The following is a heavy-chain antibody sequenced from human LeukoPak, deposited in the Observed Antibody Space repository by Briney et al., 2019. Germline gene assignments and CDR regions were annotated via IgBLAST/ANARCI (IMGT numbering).Heavy chain of an antibody. Sequence: ASVKVSCKASGYTFTSYAMHWVRQAPGQRLEWMGWINAGNGNIKYSQKFQGRVTITRDTSASTAYMELSSLRSEDTAVYYCAREPLLPEYSSSSPYFDYWGQGTLVTVSS. J-gene: IGHJ4*02. V-gene: IGHV1-3*01. CDR3: AREPLLPEYSSSSPYFDY. D-gene: IGHD6-6*01. CDR1: GYTFTSYA. CDR2: INAGNGNI.